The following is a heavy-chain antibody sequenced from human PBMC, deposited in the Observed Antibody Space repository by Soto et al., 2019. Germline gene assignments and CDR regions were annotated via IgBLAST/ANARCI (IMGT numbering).Heavy chain of an antibody. D-gene: IGHD6-6*01. V-gene: IGHV1-2*02. CDR1: GYTFTGYY. CDR3: ARDRGYSSSYYYYYYYGMDV. Sequence: QVQLVQSGAEVKKPGASVKVSCKASGYTFTGYYMHWVRQAPGQGLEWMGWINPNSGGTNYAQKFQGRVTMTRDTSISTAYMELSRLRSYDTAVYYCARDRGYSSSYYYYYYYGMDVWGQGTTVTVSS. J-gene: IGHJ6*02. CDR2: INPNSGGT.